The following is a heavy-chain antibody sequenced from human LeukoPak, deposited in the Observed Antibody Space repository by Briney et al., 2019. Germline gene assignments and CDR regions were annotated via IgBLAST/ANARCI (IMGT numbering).Heavy chain of an antibody. CDR3: ARRTTYYDILTGYYTDWFDP. CDR2: ISAYNGNT. CDR1: GYTFTSYG. J-gene: IGHJ5*02. Sequence: EASVKVPCKASGYTFTSYGISWVRQAPGQGLEWMGWISAYNGNTNYAQKLQGRVTMTTDTSTSTAYMELRSLRSDDTAVYYCARRTTYYDILTGYYTDWFDPWGQGTLVTVSS. V-gene: IGHV1-18*01. D-gene: IGHD3-9*01.